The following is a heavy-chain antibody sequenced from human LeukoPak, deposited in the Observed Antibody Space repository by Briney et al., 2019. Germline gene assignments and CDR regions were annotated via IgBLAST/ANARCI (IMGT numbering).Heavy chain of an antibody. CDR2: MNPNSGDT. Sequence: APVKVSCKASGYTFTSLDINWVRQATGQGLEWMGWMNPNSGDTAYAQNFQGRVTISRTTSQSTAYMELSSLRSEDTAVYYCASANYQHWGQGTLVTVSS. J-gene: IGHJ1*01. CDR3: ASANYQH. CDR1: GYTFTSLD. V-gene: IGHV1-8*03. D-gene: IGHD2-8*01.